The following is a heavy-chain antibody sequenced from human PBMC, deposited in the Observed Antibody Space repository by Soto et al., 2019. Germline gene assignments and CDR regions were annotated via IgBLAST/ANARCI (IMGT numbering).Heavy chain of an antibody. J-gene: IGHJ6*02. CDR2: IYYSGST. CDR3: ARGPYDFWSGYYMDV. D-gene: IGHD3-3*01. V-gene: IGHV4-31*03. CDR1: GGSISSGGYY. Sequence: QVQLQESGPGLVKPSQTLSLTCTVSGGSISSGGYYWSWIRQHPGKGLEWIGYIYYSGSTYYNPTLKSRVTISVDTSKNQFSLKLSSVTAADTAVYYCARGPYDFWSGYYMDVWGQGTTVTVSS.